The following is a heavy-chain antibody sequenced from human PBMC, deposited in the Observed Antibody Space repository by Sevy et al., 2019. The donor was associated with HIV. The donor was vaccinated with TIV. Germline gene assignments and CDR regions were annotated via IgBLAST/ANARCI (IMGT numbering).Heavy chain of an antibody. CDR2: ISATRSST. CDR1: GFTFNTHA. CDR3: AKALNPALESMIEVIFRTLKGFDV. Sequence: GGSLRLSCAASGFTFNTHAMNRVRQAPRKGLEWVSVISATRSSTYYADSVKGRFTISRDNSKNTLYLQMNSLTADDTAVYYCAKALNPALESMIEVIFRTLKGFDVWGQGTMVTVSS. J-gene: IGHJ3*01. V-gene: IGHV3-23*01. D-gene: IGHD3-22*01.